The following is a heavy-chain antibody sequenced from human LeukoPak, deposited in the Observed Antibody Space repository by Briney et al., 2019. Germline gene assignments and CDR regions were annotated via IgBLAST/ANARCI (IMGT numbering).Heavy chain of an antibody. V-gene: IGHV3-21*01. J-gene: IGHJ4*02. D-gene: IGHD6-13*01. CDR1: EFTFSNYN. Sequence: GGSPRLSCAASEFTFSNYNMNWVRQAPGKGLEWVSSISSSSYIYYTDSVEGRFTISRDNAKNSLYLQMNSLRAEDTAVYYCASTSSSWFGKDYWGQGTLVTVSS. CDR2: ISSSSYI. CDR3: ASTSSSWFGKDY.